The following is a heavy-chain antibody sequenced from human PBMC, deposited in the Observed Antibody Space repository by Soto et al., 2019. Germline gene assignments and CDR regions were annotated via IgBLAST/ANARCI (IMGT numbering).Heavy chain of an antibody. CDR2: IYYSGST. CDR1: GGSISSSSYY. J-gene: IGHJ4*02. Sequence: QLQLQESGPGLVKPSETLSLTCTVSGGSISSSSYYWGWIRQPPGKGLEWIVSIYYSGSTYYNPSLKSRLTISGDTPKNQFSLKLSSVTAADTAVYYCAAHKYSSSWYPLPFDYWGQGTLVTVSS. V-gene: IGHV4-39*01. CDR3: AAHKYSSSWYPLPFDY. D-gene: IGHD6-13*01.